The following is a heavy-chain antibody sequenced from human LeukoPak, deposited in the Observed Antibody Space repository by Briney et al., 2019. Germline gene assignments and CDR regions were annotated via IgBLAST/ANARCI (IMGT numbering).Heavy chain of an antibody. CDR3: ARDGVVLVPAAPYNWFDP. J-gene: IGHJ5*02. D-gene: IGHD2-2*01. CDR1: GGTFSSYA. Sequence: SVKVSCKASGGTFSSYAISWVRQAPGQGLEWMGRIIPIFGTANYAQKFQGRVTITTDESTSTAYMELSSLRSEDTAVYYCARDGVVLVPAAPYNWFDPWGQGTLVTVSS. V-gene: IGHV1-69*05. CDR2: IIPIFGTA.